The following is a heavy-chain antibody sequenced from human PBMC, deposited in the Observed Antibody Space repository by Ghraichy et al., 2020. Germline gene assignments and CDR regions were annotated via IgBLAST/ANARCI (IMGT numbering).Heavy chain of an antibody. V-gene: IGHV1-18*04. CDR2: ISAYNGDT. D-gene: IGHD3-3*01. J-gene: IGHJ6*02. CDR3: EREARITIFGVVIIDYYGMDV. CDR1: GYTDTNYG. Sequence: ASVKVSCKSSGYTDTNYGISWVRQAPGQGLEWMGWISAYNGDTKYAEKFQDRVTMTTDTSTSTAYMELRSLRSDDTAVYYCEREARITIFGVVIIDYYGMDVWGQGTTVTVSS.